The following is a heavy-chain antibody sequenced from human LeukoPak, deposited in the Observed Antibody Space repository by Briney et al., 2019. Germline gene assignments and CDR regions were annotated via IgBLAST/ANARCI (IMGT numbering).Heavy chain of an antibody. Sequence: GRSLRLSCAASGFTISSYTMHWVRQAPGKGLEWVANIKPDGSEKSYVDSVKGRFTISRDNAKNSLYLQMNSLRAEDTAVYYCARGQMAGYWGQGTLVTVSS. D-gene: IGHD5-24*01. CDR2: IKPDGSEK. CDR3: ARGQMAGY. CDR1: GFTISSYT. J-gene: IGHJ4*02. V-gene: IGHV3-7*03.